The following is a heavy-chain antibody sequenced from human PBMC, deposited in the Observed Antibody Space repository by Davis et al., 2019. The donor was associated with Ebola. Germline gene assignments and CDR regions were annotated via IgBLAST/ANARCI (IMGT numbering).Heavy chain of an antibody. J-gene: IGHJ6*04. CDR3: AREYIVGIVVVVAAQYYGMDV. CDR1: GFTFSDYY. D-gene: IGHD2-15*01. CDR2: ISSDSDYI. Sequence: GESLKISCAASGFTFSDYYMSWIRQAPGKGLEWVSSISSDSDYIYYADSAKGRFTISRDNAKNSLYLQMNSLRAEDTAVYYCAREYIVGIVVVVAAQYYGMDVWGKGTTVTVSS. V-gene: IGHV3-11*06.